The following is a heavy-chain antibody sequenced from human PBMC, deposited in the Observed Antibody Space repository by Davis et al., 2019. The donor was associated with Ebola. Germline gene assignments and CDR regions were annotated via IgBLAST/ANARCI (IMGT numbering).Heavy chain of an antibody. CDR2: VNDDGSGT. CDR1: GFTFTNYW. V-gene: IGHV3-74*01. Sequence: GESLKISCAASGFTFTNYWMHWVRQTPGKGLEWVSRVNDDGSGTSYADSVRGRFTISRDNAKNMLFLQMNSLRVEDTAVYYCTRVSEYWGQGTLVTVST. CDR3: TRVSEY. J-gene: IGHJ4*02.